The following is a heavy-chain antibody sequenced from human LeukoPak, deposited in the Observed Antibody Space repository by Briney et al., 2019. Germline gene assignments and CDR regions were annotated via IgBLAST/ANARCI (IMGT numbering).Heavy chain of an antibody. CDR3: ARDRSLYGGGWFDP. V-gene: IGHV4-59*01. J-gene: IGHJ5*02. CDR1: GGSISSYY. D-gene: IGHD4-17*01. CDR2: IYYSGST. Sequence: PSETLSLTCTVSGGSISSYYWSWIRQPPGKGLEWIGYIYYSGSTNYNPSLKSRVTISVGTSKNRFFLKLSSVTAADTAIYYCARDRSLYGGGWFDPWGQGTLATVSS.